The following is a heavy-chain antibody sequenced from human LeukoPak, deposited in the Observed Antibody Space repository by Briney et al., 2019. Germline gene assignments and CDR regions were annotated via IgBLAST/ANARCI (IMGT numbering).Heavy chain of an antibody. CDR2: IYYSGST. J-gene: IGHJ6*02. CDR1: GGSISSGDYY. V-gene: IGHV4-30-4*08. CDR3: ARLPPPESYYDSSGYPTNYYYYGMDV. Sequence: SETLSLTCTVSGGSISSGDYYWSWIRQPPGKGLEWIGYIYYSGSTNYNPSLKSRVTISVDTSKNQFSLKLSSVTAADTAVYYCARLPPPESYYDSSGYPTNYYYYGMDVWGQGTTVTVSS. D-gene: IGHD3-22*01.